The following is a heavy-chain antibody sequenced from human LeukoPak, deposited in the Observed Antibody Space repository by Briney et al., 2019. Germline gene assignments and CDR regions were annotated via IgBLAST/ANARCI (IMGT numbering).Heavy chain of an antibody. J-gene: IGHJ5*01. CDR2: IYYSGSS. CDR1: GGSISSSAYY. CDR3: ARAGLSGYSYGYDWFDS. V-gene: IGHV4-39*07. D-gene: IGHD5-18*01. Sequence: SSETLSLTCTVSGGSISSSAYYWGWIRQPPGKGQEWIASIYYSGSSYYHPSVQSRVTISVDTSRNQFSLKVTSVTAADTAVYYCARAGLSGYSYGYDWFDSWGQGTLVTVSS.